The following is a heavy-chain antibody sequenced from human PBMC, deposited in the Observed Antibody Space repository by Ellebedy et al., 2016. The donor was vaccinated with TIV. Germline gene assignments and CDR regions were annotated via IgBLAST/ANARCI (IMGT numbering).Heavy chain of an antibody. CDR2: IWFDGSNK. J-gene: IGHJ4*02. Sequence: GESLKISCAASGFTFSRSGMHWVRQAPGKGLEWVAVIWFDGSNKYHADSVKGRFTISRDNSKNTLYLQMSSLRAEDTAVYYCARENWYNDYWGQGTLVTVSS. D-gene: IGHD1/OR15-1a*01. CDR1: GFTFSRSG. V-gene: IGHV3-33*08. CDR3: ARENWYNDY.